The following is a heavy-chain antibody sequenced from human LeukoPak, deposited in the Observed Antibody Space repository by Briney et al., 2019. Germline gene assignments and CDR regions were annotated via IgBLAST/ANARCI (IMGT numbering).Heavy chain of an antibody. Sequence: EASVKVSCKASGGTFSSYAISWVRQAPGQGLEWMGGIIPIFGTANYAQKFQGRVTITTDESTSTAYMELSSLRSEDTAVYYCASYSNSSPSFGYWGQGTLVTVSS. CDR3: ASYSNSSPSFGY. CDR1: GGTFSSYA. V-gene: IGHV1-69*05. CDR2: IIPIFGTA. J-gene: IGHJ4*02. D-gene: IGHD6-6*01.